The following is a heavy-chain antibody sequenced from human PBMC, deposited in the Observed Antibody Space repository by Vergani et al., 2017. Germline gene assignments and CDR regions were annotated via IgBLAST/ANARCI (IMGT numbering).Heavy chain of an antibody. CDR3: ATWPPKYQLLSYNWFDP. CDR2: IYPGDADT. V-gene: IGHV5-51*01. Sequence: EVQLVQSGAEVKKPGESLKISCKGSGYSFTNYWIGWVRQMPGKGLEWMGIIYPGDADTRYRPSFEGQVTISADKSISTAYLQWSSLKASDTTMYYCATWPPKYQLLSYNWFDPWGQGTLVTVSS. J-gene: IGHJ5*02. CDR1: GYSFTNYW. D-gene: IGHD2-2*01.